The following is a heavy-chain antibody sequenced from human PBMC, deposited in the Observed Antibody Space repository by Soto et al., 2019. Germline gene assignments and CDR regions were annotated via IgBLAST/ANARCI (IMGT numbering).Heavy chain of an antibody. CDR1: EFTFSRYW. CDR3: VKCLGARRHRFFY. J-gene: IGHJ4*02. Sequence: LGGALRLSCAASEFTFSRYWMPLVRHAPGKRQEWVANIESDVSEKHYVDSVKGRFTVSRDNAKRSLYLQMNSLRVEETVFYFCVKCLGARRHRFFYWGQGTLVTVSS. V-gene: IGHV3-7*02. CDR2: IESDVSEK. D-gene: IGHD3-16*01.